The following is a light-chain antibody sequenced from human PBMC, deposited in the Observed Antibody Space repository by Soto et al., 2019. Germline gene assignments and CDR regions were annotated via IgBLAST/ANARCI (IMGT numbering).Light chain of an antibody. V-gene: IGKV1-39*01. J-gene: IGKJ4*01. Sequence: DIQITQSPSSLSASVGARVTITCRASQSISTYLHWYQQKPGKAPNLLIYAASTLQSGVPSRFSGSRSGTDFTLTISSLQQDDFATYFCQHGYSTPLTFGGGTKVDI. CDR3: QHGYSTPLT. CDR1: QSISTY. CDR2: AAS.